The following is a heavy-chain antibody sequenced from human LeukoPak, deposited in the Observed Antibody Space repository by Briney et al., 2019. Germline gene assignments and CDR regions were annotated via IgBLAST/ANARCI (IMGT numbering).Heavy chain of an antibody. CDR3: ATYYYDSSGYSPVIHY. CDR2: FDPEDGET. Sequence: ASVKVSCKVSGYTLTELSMHWVRQAPGKGLEWMGGFDPEDGETIHAQKFQGRVTMTEDTSTDTAYMELSSLRSEDTAVYYCATYYYDSSGYSPVIHYWGQGTLVTVSS. CDR1: GYTLTELS. J-gene: IGHJ4*02. V-gene: IGHV1-24*01. D-gene: IGHD3-22*01.